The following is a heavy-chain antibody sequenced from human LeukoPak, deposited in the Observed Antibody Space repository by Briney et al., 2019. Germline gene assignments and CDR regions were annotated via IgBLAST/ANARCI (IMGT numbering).Heavy chain of an antibody. CDR2: IQGDGRGI. V-gene: IGHV3-74*01. Sequence: GGSLRLSCAASGFSFSTTWMHWVRQVPGKGLVWVSRIQGDGRGIIYADSVKGRFTISRDNAKNTLYLQMSSLSDEDTAVYYRAELGITMIGGVWGKGTTVTISS. CDR1: GFSFSTTW. D-gene: IGHD3-10*02. J-gene: IGHJ6*04. CDR3: AELGITMIGGV.